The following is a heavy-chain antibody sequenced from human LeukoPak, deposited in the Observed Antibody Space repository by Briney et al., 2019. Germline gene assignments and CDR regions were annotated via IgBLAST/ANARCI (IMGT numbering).Heavy chain of an antibody. CDR1: GFTFDDYA. CDR2: ISWNGGSL. CDR3: ARDWGGRSAVAGTFDY. V-gene: IGHV3-9*01. D-gene: IGHD6-19*01. J-gene: IGHJ4*02. Sequence: GGSLRLSCATSGFTFDDYAMHWVRQPPGKGLEWVSGISWNGGSLAYADSVKGRFTISRDNAKNSLYLQMNSLRAEDTAVYYCARDWGGRSAVAGTFDYWGQETLVTVSS.